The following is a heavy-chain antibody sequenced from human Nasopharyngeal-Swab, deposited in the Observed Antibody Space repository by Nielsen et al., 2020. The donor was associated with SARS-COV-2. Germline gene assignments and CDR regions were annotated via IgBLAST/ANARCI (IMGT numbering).Heavy chain of an antibody. J-gene: IGHJ4*02. CDR3: ARESTLAGATKDY. Sequence: WIRQPPGKGLEWVSYISSSGGTIYYADSVKGRFTISRDNAKNSLYLQMPSLRAEDPAVYYCARESTLAGATKDYWGQGTLVTVSS. V-gene: IGHV3-11*04. CDR2: ISSSGGTI. D-gene: IGHD1-26*01.